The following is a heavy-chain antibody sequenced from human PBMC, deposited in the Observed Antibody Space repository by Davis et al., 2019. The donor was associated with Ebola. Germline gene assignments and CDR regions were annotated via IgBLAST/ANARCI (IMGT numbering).Heavy chain of an antibody. D-gene: IGHD6-25*01. V-gene: IGHV6-1*01. Sequence: SQTLSLTCAISGDSVSSNSAAWNWISQSPSRGLEWLGRTYYRSKWYNDYAVSVKSRITFNSDTSKNQFSLQLNSVTPEDTAVYYCARGRSWPLDSWGQGTLVTVSS. J-gene: IGHJ4*02. CDR1: GDSVSSNSAA. CDR3: ARGRSWPLDS. CDR2: TYYRSKWYN.